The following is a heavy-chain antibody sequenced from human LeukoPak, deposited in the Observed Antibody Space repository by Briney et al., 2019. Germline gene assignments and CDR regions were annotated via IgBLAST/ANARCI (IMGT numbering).Heavy chain of an antibody. CDR2: ISLTGGST. V-gene: IGHV3-23*01. J-gene: IGHJ4*02. D-gene: IGHD3-10*01. Sequence: PGGSLRLSCSASGFTFSRYAMSWVRQSPGKGLDWVSAISLTGGSTFYAHSVKGRFTVSRDNSKNTLFLQMNRLRADDTAVYYCAQEGHGSGSYYLSYWGQGTLVNVFS. CDR3: AQEGHGSGSYYLSY. CDR1: GFTFSRYA.